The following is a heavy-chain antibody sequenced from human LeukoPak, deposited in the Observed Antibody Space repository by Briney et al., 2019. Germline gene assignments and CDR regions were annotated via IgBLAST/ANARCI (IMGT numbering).Heavy chain of an antibody. CDR1: GGSFSGYY. Sequence: SETLSLTCAVYGGSFSGYYWSWIRQPPGKGLEWIGEINHSGSTNYNPSLKSRVTISVDTSKNQFSLKLSSVAAADTAVYYCARTVGATLKCLFYYYYYYMDVWGKGTTVTISS. V-gene: IGHV4-34*01. D-gene: IGHD1-26*01. J-gene: IGHJ6*03. CDR3: ARTVGATLKCLFYYYYYYMDV. CDR2: INHSGST.